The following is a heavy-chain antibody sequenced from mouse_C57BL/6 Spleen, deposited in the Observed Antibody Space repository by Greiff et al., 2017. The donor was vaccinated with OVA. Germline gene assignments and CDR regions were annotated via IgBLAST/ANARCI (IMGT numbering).Heavy chain of an antibody. V-gene: IGHV5-9*01. J-gene: IGHJ1*03. CDR1: GFTFSSYT. Sequence: EVMLVESGGGLVKPGGSLNLSCAASGFTFSSYTMSWVRQTPEKRLEWVATISGGGGNTYYPDSVKGRFTISRDNAKNTLYLQMSSLRSEDTALYYCARAYYSNYWYFDVWGTGTTVTVSS. CDR3: ARAYYSNYWYFDV. D-gene: IGHD2-5*01. CDR2: ISGGGGNT.